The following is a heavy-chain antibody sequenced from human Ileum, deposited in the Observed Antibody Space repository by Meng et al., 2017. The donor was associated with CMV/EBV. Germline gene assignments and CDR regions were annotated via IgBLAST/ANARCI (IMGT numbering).Heavy chain of an antibody. V-gene: IGHV3-48*03. CDR1: GFTFSNFE. J-gene: IGHJ6*02. CDR3: ARSPGSSPAGGDGMDV. Sequence: GESLKISCSASGFTFSNFEMNWVRQTPGKGLEWVAYINTLENSIFYADSVKGRFTISRDNAKSSLYLQMNSLRSEDTAIYYCARSPGSSPAGGDGMDVWGQGTTVTVSS. CDR2: INTLENSI. D-gene: IGHD6-13*01.